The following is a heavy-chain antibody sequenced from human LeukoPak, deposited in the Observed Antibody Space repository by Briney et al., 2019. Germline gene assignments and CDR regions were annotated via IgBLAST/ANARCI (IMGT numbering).Heavy chain of an antibody. CDR2: ISYDGSNK. J-gene: IGHJ4*02. CDR1: GFTFSSYG. Sequence: GGSLRLSCAASGFTFSSYGMHWVRQAPGKGLEWVAVISYDGSNKYYADSVKGRFTISRDNSKNTLYLQMNSLRAEDTAVYYCAKNLLRYCSSTSCYGFDYWGQGTLVTVSS. D-gene: IGHD2-2*01. V-gene: IGHV3-30*18. CDR3: AKNLLRYCSSTSCYGFDY.